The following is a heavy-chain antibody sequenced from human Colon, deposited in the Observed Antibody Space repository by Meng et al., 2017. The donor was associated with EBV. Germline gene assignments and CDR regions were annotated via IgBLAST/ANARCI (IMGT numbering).Heavy chain of an antibody. D-gene: IGHD2-15*01. Sequence: QGRLKQWGAGLLKPSATLSPTCTVYGGSFSDSYWTWIRQPPGKGLEWIGEINHVGSTTYNPSLKSRVTISVDTSKNQFSLKLSSVTAADAAVYYCASSDCSGGTCYLDCWGQGTLVTVSS. J-gene: IGHJ4*02. CDR3: ASSDCSGGTCYLDC. CDR1: GGSFSDSY. CDR2: INHVGST. V-gene: IGHV4-34*01.